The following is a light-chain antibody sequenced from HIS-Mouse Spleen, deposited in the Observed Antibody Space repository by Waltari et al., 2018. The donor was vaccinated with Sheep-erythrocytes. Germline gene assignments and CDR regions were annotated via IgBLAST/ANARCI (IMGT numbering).Light chain of an antibody. V-gene: IGLV2-8*01. CDR2: GVS. Sequence: QSALTQPPSASGSPGQSVTIPCTGTSSHVGGYNYVPWYQQHPGKATKLLIYGVSNRPSGVPDRFSGSKSGNTASLTVSGLQAEDEADYYCSSYAGSNNLGVFGTGTKVTVL. CDR3: SSYAGSNNLGV. CDR1: SSHVGGYNY. J-gene: IGLJ1*01.